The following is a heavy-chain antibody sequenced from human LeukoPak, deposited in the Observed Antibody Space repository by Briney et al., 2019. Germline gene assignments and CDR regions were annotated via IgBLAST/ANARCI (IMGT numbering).Heavy chain of an antibody. D-gene: IGHD3-9*01. CDR1: GGSISSSSYY. CDR3: ATKLRYFDWFHHDAFDI. Sequence: SETLSLTCTVSGGSISSSSYYWGWIRQPPGKGLGWIGSIYYSASTYYNPSLKSRVTISVDTSKNQFSLKLSSVTAADTAVYYCATKLRYFDWFHHDAFDIWGQGTMVTVSS. CDR2: IYYSAST. V-gene: IGHV4-39*07. J-gene: IGHJ3*02.